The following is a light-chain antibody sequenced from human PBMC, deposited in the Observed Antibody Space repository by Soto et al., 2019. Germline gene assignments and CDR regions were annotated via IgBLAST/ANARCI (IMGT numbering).Light chain of an antibody. CDR2: EVS. J-gene: IGLJ1*01. V-gene: IGLV2-14*01. CDR1: SSDVGGYIY. Sequence: QSALTQPASVSGSPGQSITISCTGTSSDVGGYIYVSWYQQHPGKAPKLMIYEVSNRPSGVSNRFSGSKSGNTASLTISGLQAEDEADYYCSSYTSSSTHYVFGTGIKVTV. CDR3: SSYTSSSTHYV.